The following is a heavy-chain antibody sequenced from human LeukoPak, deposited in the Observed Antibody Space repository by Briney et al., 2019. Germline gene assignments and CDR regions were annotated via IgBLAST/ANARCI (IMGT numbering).Heavy chain of an antibody. J-gene: IGHJ4*02. CDR1: GFTVSSNY. V-gene: IGHV3-53*01. D-gene: IGHD3-10*01. CDR3: ARVNSARGALDY. Sequence: GGSLRLSCAASGFTVSSNYMSWVRQAPGKGLEWVSVIYSGGSTYYADSVKGRFTISRDNSKNTLYPQMNSLRAEDTAVYYCARVNSARGALDYWGQGTLVTVSS. CDR2: IYSGGST.